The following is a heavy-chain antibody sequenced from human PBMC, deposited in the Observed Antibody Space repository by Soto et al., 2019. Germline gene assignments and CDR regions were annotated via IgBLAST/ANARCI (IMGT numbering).Heavy chain of an antibody. D-gene: IGHD2-8*02. CDR3: ARDKITGLFDY. Sequence: PSETLSLTCAVSGGSFSGFYWSWIRQPPGKGLEWIGEINHNGSTNYNPSLKSRVTISVDTSKIQFSLKLSSVTAADTAVYYCARDKITGLFDYWGQGTLVTVS. CDR1: GGSFSGFY. J-gene: IGHJ4*02. V-gene: IGHV4-34*01. CDR2: INHNGST.